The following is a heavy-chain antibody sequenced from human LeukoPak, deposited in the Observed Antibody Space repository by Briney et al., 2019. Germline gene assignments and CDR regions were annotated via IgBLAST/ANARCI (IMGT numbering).Heavy chain of an antibody. CDR3: AKDDYYDTSGYRD. D-gene: IGHD3-22*01. CDR1: GFTFSSHD. V-gene: IGHV3-30*18. J-gene: IGHJ4*02. CDR2: ISYDVGKK. Sequence: GGSLRLSCAASGFTFSSHDMHWVRQAPGKGLEWVAIISYDVGKKYYADSVKGRFTISRDNSKNTLYLQMNSLRAEDTAVYYCAKDDYYDTSGYRDWGQGTLVTVSS.